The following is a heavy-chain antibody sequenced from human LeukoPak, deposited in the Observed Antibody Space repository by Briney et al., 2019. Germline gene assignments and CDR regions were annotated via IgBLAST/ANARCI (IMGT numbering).Heavy chain of an antibody. Sequence: GASVTVSCKASGGTFSSYAISWVRQAPGQGLEWMGGIIPIFGTANYAQKFQGRVTITADESTSTAYMELSSLRSEDTAVYYCARDLLVGATTDLGYWGQGTLVTVSS. J-gene: IGHJ4*02. CDR1: GGTFSSYA. V-gene: IGHV1-69*01. CDR3: ARDLLVGATTDLGY. CDR2: IIPIFGTA. D-gene: IGHD1-26*01.